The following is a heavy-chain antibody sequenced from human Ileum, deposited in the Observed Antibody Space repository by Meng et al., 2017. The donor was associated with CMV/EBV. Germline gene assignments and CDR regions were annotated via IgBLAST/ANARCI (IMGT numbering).Heavy chain of an antibody. Sequence: HVLLVQSGAEVKKPGSSVKCSCKASGGYLNSFSITWVRQAPGQGLEWMGGILPLFNISYYAQSFQGRIIITADESTSTVYMEVGGLRPEDTAMYYCAKEEDTSMVGVNWFDPWGQGTLVTVSS. V-gene: IGHV1-69*12. CDR2: ILPLFNIS. CDR3: AKEEDTSMVGVNWFDP. D-gene: IGHD5-18*01. CDR1: GGYLNSFS. J-gene: IGHJ5*02.